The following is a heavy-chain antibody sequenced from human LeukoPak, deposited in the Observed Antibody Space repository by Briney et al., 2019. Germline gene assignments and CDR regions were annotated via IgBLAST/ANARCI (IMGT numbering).Heavy chain of an antibody. D-gene: IGHD3-16*02. V-gene: IGHV1-2*02. J-gene: IGHJ3*02. CDR2: INPNSGGT. Sequence: GASVKVSCKASGYTFTGYYMHWVRQAPGQGLEWMGWINPNSGGTNYAQKFQGRVTMTRDMSISTAYMELSRLRSDDTAVYYCARGGYDYVWGSYRQGAFDIWGQGTMVTVSS. CDR3: ARGGYDYVWGSYRQGAFDI. CDR1: GYTFTGYY.